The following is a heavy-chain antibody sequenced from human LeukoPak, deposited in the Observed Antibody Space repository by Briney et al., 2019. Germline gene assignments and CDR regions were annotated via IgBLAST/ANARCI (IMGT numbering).Heavy chain of an antibody. V-gene: IGHV3-23*01. CDR1: GFTFSSYA. CDR3: ARTGGSQGGKY. Sequence: GGSLRLSCAASGFTFSSYAMSWVRQAPGKGLEWVSAISGSPGSTYYADSVKGRLTISRDNSKNTLYLQMNSLRAEDTAVYCARTGGSQGGKYWGQGALVTVSS. CDR2: ISGSPGST. J-gene: IGHJ4*02. D-gene: IGHD1-26*01.